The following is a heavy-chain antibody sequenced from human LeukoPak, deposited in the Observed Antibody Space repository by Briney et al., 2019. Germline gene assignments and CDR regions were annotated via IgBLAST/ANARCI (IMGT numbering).Heavy chain of an antibody. D-gene: IGHD1-26*01. V-gene: IGHV1-2*02. Sequence: ASVKVSRKASGYTFTGYYMHWVRQAPGQGLEWMGWINPNSGGTNYAQKFQGRVTMTRDTSISTAYMELSRLRSDDTAVYYCATFAGEHQAPFDYWGQGTLVTVSS. CDR3: ATFAGEHQAPFDY. CDR2: INPNSGGT. J-gene: IGHJ4*02. CDR1: GYTFTGYY.